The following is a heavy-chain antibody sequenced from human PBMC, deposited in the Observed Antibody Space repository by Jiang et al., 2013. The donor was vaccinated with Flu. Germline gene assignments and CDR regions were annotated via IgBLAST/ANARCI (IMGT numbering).Heavy chain of an antibody. V-gene: IGHV3-30*02. D-gene: IGHD5-18*01. CDR2: IRYDGSNK. Sequence: LESGEAWSSLGGPVRLSCAASGFTFSSYGMHWVRQAPGKGLEWVAFIRYDGSNKYYADSVKGRFTISRDNSKNTLYLQMNSLRAGDTAVYYCAKTYTVDTAMANSDVFDYWGQGTLVTVSS. CDR1: GFTFSSYG. J-gene: IGHJ4*02. CDR3: AKTYTVDTAMANSDVFDY.